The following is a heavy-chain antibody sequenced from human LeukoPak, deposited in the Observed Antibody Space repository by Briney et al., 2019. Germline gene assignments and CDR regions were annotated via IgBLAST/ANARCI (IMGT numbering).Heavy chain of an antibody. CDR3: ARAHPRAITLIRGASDY. CDR2: ISSSGRTT. D-gene: IGHD3-10*01. CDR1: GFTFSSYE. Sequence: GGSLRLSCAVSGFTFSSYEMNWVRQAPGKGLEWVSYISSSGRTTYYADSMKGRFTISRDNAKNSLYLQMNSLRAEDTAVYYCARAHPRAITLIRGASDYWGQGTLVTVSS. J-gene: IGHJ4*02. V-gene: IGHV3-48*03.